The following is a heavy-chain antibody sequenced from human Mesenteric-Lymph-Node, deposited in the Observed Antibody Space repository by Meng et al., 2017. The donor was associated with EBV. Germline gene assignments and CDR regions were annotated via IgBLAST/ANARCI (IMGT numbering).Heavy chain of an antibody. J-gene: IGHJ5*02. Sequence: ARLQESGPGLVKPSQTLSLACTVSGGSISSGGYYWSWIRQHPGKGLEWIGYIHDSGSTYYNPSLKSRVTISADTSKNQFSLKLSSVTAADTAVYYCARASYGSGSPLGESWFDPWGQGTLVTVSS. CDR2: IHDSGST. CDR3: ARASYGSGSPLGESWFDP. CDR1: GGSISSGGYY. V-gene: IGHV4-31*03. D-gene: IGHD3-10*01.